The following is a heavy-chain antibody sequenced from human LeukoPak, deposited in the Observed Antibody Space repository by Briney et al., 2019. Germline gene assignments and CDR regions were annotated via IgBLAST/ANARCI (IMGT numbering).Heavy chain of an antibody. CDR1: GFTFRNYT. CDR2: VSFGSSYI. D-gene: IGHD4-17*01. CDR3: ARASTEYAVTDGFDT. V-gene: IGHV3-21*01. J-gene: IGHJ5*02. Sequence: GGSLTLSCAASGFTFRNYTMNWVRQSPGKGLQWVSYVSFGSSYISYADSLKGRFTISRDGAKSSVYLEMTSLRAEDTAVYYCARASTEYAVTDGFDTWGPGTLVTVSS.